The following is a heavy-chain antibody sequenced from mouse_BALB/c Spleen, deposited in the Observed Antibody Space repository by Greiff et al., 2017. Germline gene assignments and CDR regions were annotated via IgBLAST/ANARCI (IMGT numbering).Heavy chain of an antibody. CDR3: ARNRYDGTPLAMDY. CDR2: IFPGTGTT. J-gene: IGHJ4*01. CDR1: GYTFTSYW. V-gene: IGHV1S132*01. Sequence: QVQLQQSGAELVKPGASVKLSCKTSGYTFTSYWIQWVKQRPGQGLGWIGEIFPGTGTTYYNEKFKGKATLTIDTSSSTAYMQLSSLTSEDSAVYFCARNRYDGTPLAMDYWGQGTSVTVSS. D-gene: IGHD2-14*01.